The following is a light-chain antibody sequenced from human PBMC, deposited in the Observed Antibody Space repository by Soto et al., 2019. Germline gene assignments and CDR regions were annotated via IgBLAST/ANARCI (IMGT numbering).Light chain of an antibody. CDR2: GAS. CDR3: QQYEKWPPSIT. J-gene: IGKJ5*01. Sequence: EIVLTQSPATLSLSPGERATLSCRASQSVFSYLAWYQHTPGQAPRLLIYGASTRATGISARFSGSGSGTEFTLTISSLQSEDFAVYYCQQYEKWPPSITFGQGTRLEIK. CDR1: QSVFSY. V-gene: IGKV3-15*01.